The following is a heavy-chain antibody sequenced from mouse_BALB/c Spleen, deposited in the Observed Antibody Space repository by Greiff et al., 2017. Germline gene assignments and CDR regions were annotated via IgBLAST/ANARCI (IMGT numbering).Heavy chain of an antibody. CDR2: INPSTGYT. Sequence: VQLQQSGAELAKPGASVKMSCKASGYTFTSYWMHWVKQRPGQGLEWIGYINPSTGYTEYNQKFKDKATLTADKSSSTAYMQLSSLTSEDSAVYYCAKHYGSSYRYAMDYWGQGTPVTVSS. J-gene: IGHJ4*01. V-gene: IGHV1-7*01. CDR3: AKHYGSSYRYAMDY. D-gene: IGHD1-1*01. CDR1: GYTFTSYW.